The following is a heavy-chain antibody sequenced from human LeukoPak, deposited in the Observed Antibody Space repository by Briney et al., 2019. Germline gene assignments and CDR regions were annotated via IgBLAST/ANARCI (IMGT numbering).Heavy chain of an antibody. D-gene: IGHD3-22*01. CDR1: GFTFSSYA. Sequence: GGSLRLSCAASGFTFSSYAMSWVRQAPGKGLQWVSALTDSGRSTYYADSVKGRFTISRDNSKNTLSLQMNSLRAEDTAAYYCARAYYDSSGYRGLLDYWGQGTLVTVSS. CDR3: ARAYYDSSGYRGLLDY. V-gene: IGHV3-23*01. CDR2: LTDSGRST. J-gene: IGHJ4*02.